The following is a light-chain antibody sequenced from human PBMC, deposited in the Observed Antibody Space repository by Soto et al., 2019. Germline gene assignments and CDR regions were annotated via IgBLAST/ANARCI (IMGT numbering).Light chain of an antibody. CDR1: QDISSY. CDR2: DAS. Sequence: DIQLTQSPSFLSASAGDRVTITCRASQDISSYLAWYYQKPGKAPKLLMSDASTLQSGVPSRFSGSGSGTEFTLTISSLQTEDFGTYYCQQFESYPYTFGQGTKL. CDR3: QQFESYPYT. J-gene: IGKJ2*01. V-gene: IGKV1-9*01.